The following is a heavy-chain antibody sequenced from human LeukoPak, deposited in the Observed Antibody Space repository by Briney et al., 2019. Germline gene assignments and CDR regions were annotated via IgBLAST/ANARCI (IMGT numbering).Heavy chain of an antibody. CDR2: IFPCDSDT. Sequence: GESLKISFKGSGYSFSSYWIALVRQMPGKGLELIGIIFPCDSDTRYSPSFQGQVTISADKYISTAYLQCSSLKASDTAMYYCARQGRSGWYFDYWGQGTLVTVSS. D-gene: IGHD6-19*01. CDR3: ARQGRSGWYFDY. V-gene: IGHV5-51*01. J-gene: IGHJ4*02. CDR1: GYSFSSYW.